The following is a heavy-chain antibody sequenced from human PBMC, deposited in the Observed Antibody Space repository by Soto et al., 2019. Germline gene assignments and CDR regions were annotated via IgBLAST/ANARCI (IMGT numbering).Heavy chain of an antibody. CDR2: ISSSSSYT. Sequence: ESGGGLVKPGGSLRLSCAASGFTFSDYYMSWIRQAPGKGLEWVSYISSSSSYTNYADSVKGRFTISRDNAKNSLYLQMNSLRAEDTAVYYCARSPSGSWADYWGQGTLVTVSS. D-gene: IGHD6-13*01. CDR3: ARSPSGSWADY. CDR1: GFTFSDYY. V-gene: IGHV3-11*06. J-gene: IGHJ4*02.